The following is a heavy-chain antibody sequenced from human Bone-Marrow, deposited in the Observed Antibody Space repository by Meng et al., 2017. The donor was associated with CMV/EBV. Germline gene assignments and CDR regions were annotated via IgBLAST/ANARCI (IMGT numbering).Heavy chain of an antibody. CDR2: ISGSGGST. J-gene: IGHJ4*02. Sequence: GESLKISCAASGFTFNSYAMSWVRQAPGKGLEWVSGISGSGGSTYYADSVKGWFTIPRDNSKNTLSLQMNTLRAEDTDVYYCAKDSRSGGPRDFDYWGQGTLVTVSS. CDR3: AKDSRSGGPRDFDY. V-gene: IGHV3-23*01. D-gene: IGHD6-19*01. CDR1: GFTFNSYA.